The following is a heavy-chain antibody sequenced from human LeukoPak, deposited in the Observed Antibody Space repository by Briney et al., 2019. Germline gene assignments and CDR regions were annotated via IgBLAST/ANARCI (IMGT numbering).Heavy chain of an antibody. V-gene: IGHV3-30*04. CDR1: GFTFSSYA. CDR2: ISYDGSNK. D-gene: IGHD3-22*01. J-gene: IGHJ4*02. CDR3: ARSDYYDSSGYYFDY. Sequence: PGGSLGLSCAASGFTFSSYAMHWVRQAPGKGLEWVAVISYDGSNKYYADSVKGRVTISRDNSKNTLYLQMNSLRAEDTAVYYCARSDYYDSSGYYFDYWGQGTLVTVSS.